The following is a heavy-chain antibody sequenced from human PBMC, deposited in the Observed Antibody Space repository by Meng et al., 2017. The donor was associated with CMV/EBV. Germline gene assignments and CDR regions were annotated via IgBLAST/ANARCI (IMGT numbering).Heavy chain of an antibody. V-gene: IGHV3-21*04. J-gene: IGHJ3*02. D-gene: IGHD6-6*01. Sequence: GESLKISCAASGFTFSSYSMNWVRQAPGKGLEWVSSISSSSSYIYYADSVKGRFTISRDNSKNTLYLQMNGLRAEDTAVYYCARVGPIIAARPGAFDIWGQGTMVTVSS. CDR1: GFTFSSYS. CDR2: ISSSSSYI. CDR3: ARVGPIIAARPGAFDI.